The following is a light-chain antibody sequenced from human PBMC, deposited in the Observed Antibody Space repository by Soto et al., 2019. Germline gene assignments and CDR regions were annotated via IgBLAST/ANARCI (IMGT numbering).Light chain of an antibody. CDR1: QSVSSSY. J-gene: IGKJ1*01. CDR2: GAS. V-gene: IGKV3-20*01. CDR3: QQYGSLSWT. Sequence: ELVLTPSPGTLSLSPGARATLSCRASQSVSSSYLAWYQQKPGQAPRIIIFGASGRATGIPDRFSGSGSGTDFTLTISRLEPEDFAVYYCQQYGSLSWTFGQGTKVDIK.